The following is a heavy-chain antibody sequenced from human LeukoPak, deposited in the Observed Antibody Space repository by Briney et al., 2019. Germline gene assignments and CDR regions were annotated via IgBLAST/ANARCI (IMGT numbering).Heavy chain of an antibody. D-gene: IGHD4-17*01. Sequence: PSETLSLTCAVYGGSFSGYYWSWIRQPPGKGLEWIGYIYYSRSTNYNPSLKSRVTISVDTSKNQFSLKLSSVTAADTAVYYCARERNYGDYGVDPWGQGTLVTVSS. CDR3: ARERNYGDYGVDP. CDR2: IYYSRST. J-gene: IGHJ5*02. V-gene: IGHV4-59*01. CDR1: GGSFSGYY.